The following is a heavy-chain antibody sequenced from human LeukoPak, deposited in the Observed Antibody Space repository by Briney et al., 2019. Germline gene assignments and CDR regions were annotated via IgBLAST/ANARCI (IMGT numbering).Heavy chain of an antibody. V-gene: IGHV3-49*03. J-gene: IGHJ4*02. Sequence: GGSLRLSCTASGFTFGDHAMSRLRQAPGKGLQWVGVIRSKAYGETADYAASVKGRFTISRDDSKAIAYLQMNSLKTEDTAVYHCTRDRGAYNLYDYWGQGTLVTVSS. CDR2: IRSKAYGETA. D-gene: IGHD1-1*01. CDR1: GFTFGDHA. CDR3: TRDRGAYNLYDY.